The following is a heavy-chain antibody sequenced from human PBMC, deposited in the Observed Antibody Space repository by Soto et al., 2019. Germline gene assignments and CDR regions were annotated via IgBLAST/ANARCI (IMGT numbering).Heavy chain of an antibody. CDR1: GGSISSGGYY. Sequence: SEALSVTCTVSGGSISSGGYYWSWIRQHPGKGLERIGYIYYSGSTYYNPSLKSRVTISVDTSKNQFSLKLSSVTAADTAVYYCARGGDYDGTFDYWGQGTLVTVS. J-gene: IGHJ4*02. CDR3: ARGGDYDGTFDY. V-gene: IGHV4-31*03. D-gene: IGHD4-17*01. CDR2: IYYSGST.